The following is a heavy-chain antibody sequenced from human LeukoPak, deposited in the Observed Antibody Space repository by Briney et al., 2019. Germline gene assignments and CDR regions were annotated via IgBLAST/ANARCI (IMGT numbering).Heavy chain of an antibody. CDR3: ARAGVYSYAYVDY. CDR2: ISSDGSST. V-gene: IGHV3-74*01. Sequence: GGSLRLSCAASGFTLSSYWMHWVRQAPGKGLVWVSRISSDGSSTSYADSVKGRFTISRDNAHSTLYLQMNSLRAEDTAVYYCARAGVYSYAYVDYWGQGTLVTVSS. J-gene: IGHJ4*02. D-gene: IGHD5-18*01. CDR1: GFTLSSYW.